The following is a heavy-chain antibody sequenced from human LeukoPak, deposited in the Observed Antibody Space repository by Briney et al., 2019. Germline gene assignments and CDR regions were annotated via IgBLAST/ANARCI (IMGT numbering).Heavy chain of an antibody. D-gene: IGHD6-13*01. CDR1: GGSISTYY. CDR2: IYYSGST. V-gene: IGHV4-59*01. J-gene: IGHJ2*01. Sequence: MSSETLSLTCTVSGGSISTYYWSWIRQPPGKGLEWIGYIYYSGSTNYNPSLKSRVTISVDTSKNQFSLKLSSVTAADTAVYYCARDRQQQGYFDLWGRGTLVTVSS. CDR3: ARDRQQQGYFDL.